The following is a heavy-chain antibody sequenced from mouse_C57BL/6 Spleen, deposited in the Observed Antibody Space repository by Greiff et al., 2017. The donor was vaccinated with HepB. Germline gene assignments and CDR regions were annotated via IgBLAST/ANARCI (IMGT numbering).Heavy chain of an antibody. CDR1: GYTFTSYG. CDR2: IDPRSGNT. D-gene: IGHD1-2*01. CDR3: ARHYSRGYFDV. V-gene: IGHV1-81*01. Sequence: VQLVESGAELARPGASVKLSCKASGYTFTSYGISWVKQRTGQGLEWIGEIDPRSGNTYYNEKFKGKATLTADKSSSTAYMELRSLTSEDSAVYFCARHYSRGYFDVWGTGTTVTVSS. J-gene: IGHJ1*03.